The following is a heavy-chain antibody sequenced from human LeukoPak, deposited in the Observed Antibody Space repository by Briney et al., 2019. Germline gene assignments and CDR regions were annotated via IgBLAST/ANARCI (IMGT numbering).Heavy chain of an antibody. CDR2: ISSSSSI. D-gene: IGHD6-13*01. CDR1: GFTFSTYS. Sequence: GGSQRLSCAASGFTFSTYSMNWVRQAPGKGLEWVSYISSSSSIYYADSVKGRFTISRDNAKISLYLQMNSLRAEDTAVYYCARGTTAGTSRFDYWGQGTLVTVSS. V-gene: IGHV3-48*01. CDR3: ARGTTAGTSRFDY. J-gene: IGHJ4*02.